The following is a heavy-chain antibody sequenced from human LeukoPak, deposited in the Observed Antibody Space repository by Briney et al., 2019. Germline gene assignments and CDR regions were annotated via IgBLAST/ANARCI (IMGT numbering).Heavy chain of an antibody. V-gene: IGHV4-34*01. J-gene: IGHJ4*02. CDR1: GGSFSGYY. CDR2: INHSGRT. D-gene: IGHD5-18*01. CDR3: ARRGYSYGLAFFDY. Sequence: SETLSLTCAVYGGSFSGYYWSWVRQPPGKGLEWIGEINHSGRTNYNPSLKSRVTISVDTSKNQFSLKLSSVTAADTAVYYCARRGYSYGLAFFDYWGQGTLVTVSS.